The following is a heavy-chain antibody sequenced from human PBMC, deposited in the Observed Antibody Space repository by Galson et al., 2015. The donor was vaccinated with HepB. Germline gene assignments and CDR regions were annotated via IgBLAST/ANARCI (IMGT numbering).Heavy chain of an antibody. CDR1: GFTVSSNY. V-gene: IGHV3-53*01. J-gene: IGHJ3*02. CDR3: ARVKMFYYDSRGLGGFDI. D-gene: IGHD3-22*01. CDR2: IYSGGST. Sequence: SLRLSCAASGFTVSSNYMSWVRQAPGKGLEWVSVIYSGGSTYYADSVKGRFTISRDNSKNTLYLQMNSLRAEDTAVYYCARVKMFYYDSRGLGGFDIWGQGTMATVSS.